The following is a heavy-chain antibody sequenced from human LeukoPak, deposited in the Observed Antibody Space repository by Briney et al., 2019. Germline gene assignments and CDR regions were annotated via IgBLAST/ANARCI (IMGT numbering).Heavy chain of an antibody. Sequence: GGSLRLSCAASGFTFSSYSMNWVRQAPGKGLEWVSSISSSSSYIHYADSVKGRFTISRDNAKNSLYLQMNSLRAEDTAVYYCAREVVVAAYYFDYWGQGTLVTVSS. CDR2: ISSSSSYI. D-gene: IGHD2-15*01. CDR1: GFTFSSYS. V-gene: IGHV3-21*01. J-gene: IGHJ4*02. CDR3: AREVVVAAYYFDY.